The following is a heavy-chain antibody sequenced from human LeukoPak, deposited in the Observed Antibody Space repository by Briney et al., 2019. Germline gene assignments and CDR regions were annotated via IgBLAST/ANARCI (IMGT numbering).Heavy chain of an antibody. CDR2: ISYDGSNK. CDR3: ARDNARTYYYGSGSYPDY. CDR1: GFTFSSYA. J-gene: IGHJ4*02. V-gene: IGHV3-30-3*01. D-gene: IGHD3-10*01. Sequence: GGSLRLSCAASGFTFSSYAMHWVRQAPGKGLEWVAVISYDGSNKYYADSVKGRFTISRDNSKNTLYLQMNSLRAEDTAVYYCARDNARTYYYGSGSYPDYWGQGTLVTVSS.